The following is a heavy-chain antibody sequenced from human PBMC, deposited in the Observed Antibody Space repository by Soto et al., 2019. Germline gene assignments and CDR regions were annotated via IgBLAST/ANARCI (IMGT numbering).Heavy chain of an antibody. Sequence: EVQLVESGGGLVKPGGSLRLSCAASGFTFSTYSMNWVRQAPGKGLEWVSSISSSSTYIYYADSLKGRFTISRDNAKNSLYLQMNSLRAEDTAVYYYARDYLRLDYWGQGTLVTVSS. CDR3: ARDYLRLDY. V-gene: IGHV3-21*01. CDR2: ISSSSTYI. J-gene: IGHJ4*02. CDR1: GFTFSTYS.